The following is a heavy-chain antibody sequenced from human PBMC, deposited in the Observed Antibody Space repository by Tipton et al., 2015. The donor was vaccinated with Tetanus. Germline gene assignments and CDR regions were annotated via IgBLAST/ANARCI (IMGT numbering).Heavy chain of an antibody. V-gene: IGHV4-39*01. D-gene: IGHD7-27*01. CDR3: ARQLWGYWFDP. Sequence: TLSLTCTVTGDSISSSRFYWGWVRLAPGKGPEWIGSIYYRVNTYHSPSLKSRVTMSVDTSKNHFSVTLSSVTAADTAVYYCARQLWGYWFDPWGQGTRVTVSS. J-gene: IGHJ5*02. CDR2: IYYRVNT. CDR1: GDSISSSRFY.